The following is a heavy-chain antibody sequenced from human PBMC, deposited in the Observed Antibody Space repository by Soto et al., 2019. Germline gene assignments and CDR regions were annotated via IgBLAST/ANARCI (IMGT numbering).Heavy chain of an antibody. CDR1: RDTFNSYA. CDR2: IIPVLGTT. CDR3: AAGGRDGYIK. D-gene: IGHD6-25*01. Sequence: RASVKVSCKXSRDTFNSYAITWVRQAPGQGLEWMGGIIPVLGTTKYAQKFQGRVTMTADESTSTAYMELSSLRSEDRAVYYCAAGGRDGYIKWGQGTQVTVSS. V-gene: IGHV1-69*13. J-gene: IGHJ1*01.